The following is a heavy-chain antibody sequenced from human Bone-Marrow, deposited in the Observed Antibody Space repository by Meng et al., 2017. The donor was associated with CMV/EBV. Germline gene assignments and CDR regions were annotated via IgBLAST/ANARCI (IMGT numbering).Heavy chain of an antibody. Sequence: SLKISCAASGFTFDDYAMHWVRQAPGKGLEWVSGISWNSGSIGYADSVKGRFTISRDNAKNSLYLQMNSLRAEDTAVYYCARDSREVGAMLGYYYYGMDVWGQGTTVTVSS. CDR3: ARDSREVGAMLGYYYYGMDV. CDR2: ISWNSGSI. D-gene: IGHD1-26*01. J-gene: IGHJ6*02. CDR1: GFTFDDYA. V-gene: IGHV3-9*01.